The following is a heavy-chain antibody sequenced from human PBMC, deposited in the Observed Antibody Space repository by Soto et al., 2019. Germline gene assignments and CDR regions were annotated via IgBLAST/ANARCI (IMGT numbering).Heavy chain of an antibody. Sequence: TLSLTCTVSGGSISSGDYYWSWIRQHPGKGLEWIGYIYFSGSTYYNPSLKSRVTMLLDTSKNQFSLKLSSVTAADTAVYYCARFIVIIPGGGGMDVWGQGTTVTVSS. D-gene: IGHD2-2*01. CDR3: ARFIVIIPGGGGMDV. V-gene: IGHV4-31*03. CDR1: GGSISSGDYY. J-gene: IGHJ6*02. CDR2: IYFSGST.